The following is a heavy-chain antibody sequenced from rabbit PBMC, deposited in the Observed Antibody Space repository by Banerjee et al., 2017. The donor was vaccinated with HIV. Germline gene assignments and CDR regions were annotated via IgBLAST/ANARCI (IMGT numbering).Heavy chain of an antibody. D-gene: IGHD4-2*01. J-gene: IGHJ4*01. V-gene: IGHV1S45*01. CDR3: ARDSGSLTYNIDYFDL. CDR2: IYAGSSGST. CDR1: GIDFSSYYY. Sequence: QQQLEESGGGLVKPGGTLTLTCKASGIDFSSYYYMCWVRQAPGKGLEWIGCIYAGSSGSTYYASWAKGRFTISKTSSTTVTLQMTSLTAADTATYFCARDSGSLTYNIDYFDLWGQGTLVTVS.